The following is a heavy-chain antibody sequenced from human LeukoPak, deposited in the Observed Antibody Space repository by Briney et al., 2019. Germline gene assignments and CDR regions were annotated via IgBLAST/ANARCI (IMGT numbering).Heavy chain of an antibody. CDR2: IYSGGTT. D-gene: IGHD6-19*01. CDR3: TKLKGWYGDGYFDS. CDR1: GFSLSSKY. V-gene: IGHV3-53*01. Sequence: GSLGLSCAASGFSLSSKYMSWVRQPAGKGLEWVSVIYSGGTTFYADSVKGRFTISRDNSKNTLYLQMNSLRPDDTAVYYCTKLKGWYGDGYFDSWGPGTLVTVSS. J-gene: IGHJ4*02.